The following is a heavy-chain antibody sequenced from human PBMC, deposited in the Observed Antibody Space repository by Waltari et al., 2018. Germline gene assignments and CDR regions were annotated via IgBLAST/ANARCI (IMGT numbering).Heavy chain of an antibody. Sequence: EVQLVESGGGLVQPGGSLRRSCTASGFTFSSYSMVWVRQAPGKGLEWVATIKQDGSESYYVDSVKGRFTFSRDNAKNSLYLQMNSLRAEDTAVYYCARPYSSGWYINFDYWGQGTLVTVSS. J-gene: IGHJ4*02. D-gene: IGHD6-19*01. V-gene: IGHV3-7*01. CDR2: IKQDGSES. CDR1: GFTFSSYS. CDR3: ARPYSSGWYINFDY.